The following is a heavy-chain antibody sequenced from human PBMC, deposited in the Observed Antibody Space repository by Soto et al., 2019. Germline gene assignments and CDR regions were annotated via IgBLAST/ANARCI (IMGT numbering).Heavy chain of an antibody. D-gene: IGHD3-10*01. CDR1: GYTFTSYY. Sequence: ASVKVSCKASGYTFTSYYMHWVRQAPGQGLEWMGIINPSGGSTSYAQKFQGRVTMTRDTSTSTVYMELSSLRSEDTAVYYCARADYYGSGSYSTLLDYWGQGTLVTVSS. CDR2: INPSGGST. V-gene: IGHV1-46*01. J-gene: IGHJ4*02. CDR3: ARADYYGSGSYSTLLDY.